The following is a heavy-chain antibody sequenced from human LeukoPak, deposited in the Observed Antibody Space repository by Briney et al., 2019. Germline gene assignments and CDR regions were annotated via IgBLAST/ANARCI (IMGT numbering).Heavy chain of an antibody. D-gene: IGHD5-18*01. CDR3: ATPPRGYSYGYNY. CDR2: INPNSGGT. CDR1: GYTFTGYY. J-gene: IGHJ4*02. V-gene: IGHV1-2*02. Sequence: ASVKVSCKASGYTFTGYYMHWVRQAPGQGPEWMGWINPNSGGTNYAQKFQGRVTMTRDMSISTAYMELSRLRSDDTAVYYCATPPRGYSYGYNYWGQGTLVTVSS.